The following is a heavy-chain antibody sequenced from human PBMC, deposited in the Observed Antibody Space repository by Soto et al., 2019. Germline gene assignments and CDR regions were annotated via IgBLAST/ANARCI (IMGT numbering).Heavy chain of an antibody. D-gene: IGHD6-13*01. CDR3: AGERDIAAAGEYFQH. CDR1: GFTFSSYA. V-gene: IGHV3-30*04. Sequence: GGSLRLSCAASGFTFSSYAMHWVRQAPGKGLEWVAVISYDGSNKYYADSVKGRFTISRDNSKNTLYLQMNSLRAEDTAVYYCAGERDIAAAGEYFQHWGQGTLVTVSS. J-gene: IGHJ1*01. CDR2: ISYDGSNK.